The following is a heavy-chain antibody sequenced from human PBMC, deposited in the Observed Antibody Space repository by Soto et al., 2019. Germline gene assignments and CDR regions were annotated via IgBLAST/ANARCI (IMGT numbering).Heavy chain of an antibody. Sequence: PSETLSLTCTVSGGSISSSSHYWVWIRQPPGKGLEWIGSIYYSGDTYYNPSLKSRVTIPVDTSKNQFSVKLNSVTAADTAVYYCARHQSIVVVTAARAFDIWGQGTMVTVSS. D-gene: IGHD2-15*01. CDR1: GGSISSSSHY. CDR2: IYYSGDT. J-gene: IGHJ3*02. V-gene: IGHV4-39*01. CDR3: ARHQSIVVVTAARAFDI.